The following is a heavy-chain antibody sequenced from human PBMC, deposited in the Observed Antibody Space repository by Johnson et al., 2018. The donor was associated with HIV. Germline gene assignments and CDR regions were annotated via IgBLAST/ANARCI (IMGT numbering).Heavy chain of an antibody. CDR2: ISYDGSNK. CDR1: GFTFSSYA. CDR3: AKDVHSSGGYAFDI. Sequence: VQLVESGGGVVQPGRSLRLSCAASGFTFSSYAMHWVRQAPGKGLEWVTVISYDGSNKYYADSVKGRFTISRDNSKHTLYLQRNSLRAEDTAVYYCAKDVHSSGGYAFDIWGQGTMVTVSS. V-gene: IGHV3-30*04. J-gene: IGHJ3*02. D-gene: IGHD6-19*01.